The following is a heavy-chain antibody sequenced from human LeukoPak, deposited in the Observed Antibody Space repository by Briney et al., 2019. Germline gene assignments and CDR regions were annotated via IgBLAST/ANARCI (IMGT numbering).Heavy chain of an antibody. CDR1: GGTFSSYA. CDR2: IIPIFGTA. D-gene: IGHD6-13*01. CDR3: ARDPRFHTHSSSWEFDY. Sequence: SVKVSCKASGGTFSSYAISWVRQAPGQGLEWMGGIIPIFGTANYAQKFQGRVTITADESTSTAYMELSSLRSEDTAVYYCARDPRFHTHSSSWEFDYWGQGTLVTVSS. J-gene: IGHJ4*02. V-gene: IGHV1-69*13.